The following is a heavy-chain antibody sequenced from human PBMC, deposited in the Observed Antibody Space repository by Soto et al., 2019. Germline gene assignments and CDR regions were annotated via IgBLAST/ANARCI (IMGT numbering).Heavy chain of an antibody. CDR3: ERDSAVAGTQPDNWFDP. Sequence: PSQTLSLTCAISGDSVSSNSAAWNWIRQSPSRGLEWLGRTYYRSKWYNDYAVSVKSRITINPDTSKNQFSLQPNSVTPEDTAVYYCERDSAVAGTQPDNWFDPWGQGTLVTVSS. V-gene: IGHV6-1*01. J-gene: IGHJ5*02. CDR2: TYYRSKWYN. D-gene: IGHD6-19*01. CDR1: GDSVSSNSAA.